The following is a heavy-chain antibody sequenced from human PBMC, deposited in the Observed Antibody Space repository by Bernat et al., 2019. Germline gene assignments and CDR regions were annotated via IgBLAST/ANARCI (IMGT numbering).Heavy chain of an antibody. D-gene: IGHD6-13*01. J-gene: IGHJ2*01. CDR2: ISSSSSYI. Sequence: EVQLVESGGGLVKPGGSLRLSCAASGFTFSFYTMNWVRQAPGKGLEWVSSISSSSSYIYYADSVKGRFTISRDNAKNSLYLQMNSLGAEDTAVYYCARAETHSSTCWYGYFDLWCRGTLVTVSS. CDR1: GFTFSFYT. V-gene: IGHV3-21*01. CDR3: ARAETHSSTCWYGYFDL.